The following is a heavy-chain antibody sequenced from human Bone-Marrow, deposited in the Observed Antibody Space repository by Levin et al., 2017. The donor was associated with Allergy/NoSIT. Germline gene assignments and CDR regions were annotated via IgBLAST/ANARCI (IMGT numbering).Heavy chain of an antibody. CDR1: GFTFDDFA. D-gene: IGHD3-16*01. CDR3: AREGPGGAPHDS. Sequence: GGSLRLSCAASGFTFDDFAMHWVRQAPGKGLEWVSGISWSGSSINYGESVRGRFTISRDDSRNTLYLQMNSLRPEDTAVYYCAREGPGGAPHDSWGQGTLVTVSS. CDR2: ISWSGSSI. V-gene: IGHV3-9*01. J-gene: IGHJ4*02.